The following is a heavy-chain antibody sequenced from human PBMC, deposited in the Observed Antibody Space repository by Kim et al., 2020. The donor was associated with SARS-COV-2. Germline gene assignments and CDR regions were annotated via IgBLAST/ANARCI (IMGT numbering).Heavy chain of an antibody. V-gene: IGHV4-59*01. J-gene: IGHJ4*02. CDR2: IYYSGST. Sequence: SETLSLTCTVSGGSISSYYWSWIRQPPGKGLEWIGYIYYSGSTNYNPSLKSRVTISVDTSKNQFSLKLSSVTAADTAVYYCARVGGPYCSGGSCYSWGQGTLVTVSS. CDR1: GGSISSYY. D-gene: IGHD2-15*01. CDR3: ARVGGPYCSGGSCYS.